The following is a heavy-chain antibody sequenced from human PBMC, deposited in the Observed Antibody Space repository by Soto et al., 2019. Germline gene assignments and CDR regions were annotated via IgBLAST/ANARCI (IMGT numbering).Heavy chain of an antibody. CDR3: PRHPAIGGYSYRGPFGY. CDR2: ISAYNGNT. J-gene: IGHJ4*02. Sequence: QVQLVQSGAEVKKPGASVKVSCKASGYTFTSYGISWVRQAPGQGLERMGWISAYNGNTNYAQKLQGRVTMTTDTSTSTAYMQLRSLRSDDTAVYYCPRHPAIGGYSYRGPFGYWGQGTLVTVSS. CDR1: GYTFTSYG. D-gene: IGHD5-18*01. V-gene: IGHV1-18*04.